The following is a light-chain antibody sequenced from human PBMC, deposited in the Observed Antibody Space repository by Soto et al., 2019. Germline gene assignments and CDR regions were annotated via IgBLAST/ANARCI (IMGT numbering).Light chain of an antibody. Sequence: QSVLTQPPSVSGAPGQRVTISCTGSSSNIGAGYEVHWYQQLPGTAPKLLIYGNSNRPSGVPDRFSGSKSGTSASLAITGLQAEDEADYYCWAYAGSNSYVFGTGTKVTVL. J-gene: IGLJ1*01. CDR1: SSNIGAGYE. CDR3: WAYAGSNSYV. V-gene: IGLV1-40*01. CDR2: GNS.